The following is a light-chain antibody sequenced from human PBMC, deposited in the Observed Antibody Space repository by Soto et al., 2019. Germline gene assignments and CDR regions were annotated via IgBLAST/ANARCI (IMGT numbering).Light chain of an antibody. V-gene: IGLV2-23*01. Sequence: QSLLTQPASVSGSPGQSITISCTGSSSDVGSYNLVSWYQQHPGKAPKLMIYEGNKRPSGVSNRFSGSKSANTASLTISGLQTEDEADYYCCSYAGTNTFVFGTGTKLTVL. J-gene: IGLJ1*01. CDR1: SSDVGSYNL. CDR2: EGN. CDR3: CSYAGTNTFV.